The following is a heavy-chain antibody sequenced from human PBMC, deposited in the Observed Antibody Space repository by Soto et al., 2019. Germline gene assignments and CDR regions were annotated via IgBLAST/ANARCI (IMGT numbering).Heavy chain of an antibody. D-gene: IGHD5-12*01. CDR3: ARGRGYSGDDHYYYFDMDV. V-gene: IGHV1-18*01. J-gene: IGHJ6*02. CDR1: GYTFTSYG. Sequence: ASVKVSCKASGYTFTSYGISWVRQAPGQGLEWMGWISAYNGNTNYAQKLQGRVTMTTDTSTSTAYMELRSLRSEATAVYYCARGRGYSGDDHYYYFDMDVWGQGTTVTVSS. CDR2: ISAYNGNT.